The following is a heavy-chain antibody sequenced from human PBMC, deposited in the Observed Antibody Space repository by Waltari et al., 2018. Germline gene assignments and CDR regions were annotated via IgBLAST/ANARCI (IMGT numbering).Heavy chain of an antibody. D-gene: IGHD6-19*01. V-gene: IGHV1-18*01. CDR3: ATTVGGNMESDY. CDR1: AYTFPTYG. J-gene: IGHJ4*02. CDR2: ISPSNDNT. Sequence: QVQLVQSGAEVKKPGASVTVSCKASAYTFPTYGITWVRQAPGQGLEWMGWISPSNDNTNYAQEFQGRVTLTTDTSTSTAYMELRNLRSDDTAVYYCATTVGGNMESDYWGQGTLVTVSS.